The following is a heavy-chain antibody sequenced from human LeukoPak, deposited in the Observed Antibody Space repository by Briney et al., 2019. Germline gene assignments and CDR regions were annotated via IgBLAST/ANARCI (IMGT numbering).Heavy chain of an antibody. CDR2: IYYSGST. D-gene: IGHD3-10*01. V-gene: IGHV4-39*01. CDR3: ARSNYHGSGSYYPDL. J-gene: IGHJ4*02. CDR1: GRSISSSSYY. Sequence: SETLSLTCTVSGRSISSSSYYWGWIRQPQGKGLEWIGSIYYSGSTYYNPSLKSRVTISVDTSENQFSLKLSSVTAADTAVYYCARSNYHGSGSYYPDLWGQGTLVTVSS.